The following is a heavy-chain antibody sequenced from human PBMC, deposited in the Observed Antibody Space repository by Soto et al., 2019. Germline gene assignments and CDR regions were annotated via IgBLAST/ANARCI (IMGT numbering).Heavy chain of an antibody. D-gene: IGHD3-9*01. CDR2: IYYSGST. CDR1: GCSISSGGYY. CDR3: ASTSLYYDILTGYYTRAFDI. Sequence: PSETLSLTCTVSGCSISSGGYYWSWIRQHPGKGLEWIGYIYYSGSTNYNPSLKSRVTISVDTSKNQFSLKLSSVTAADTAVYYCASTSLYYDILTGYYTRAFDIWGQGTMLTGSS. J-gene: IGHJ3*02. V-gene: IGHV4-31*03.